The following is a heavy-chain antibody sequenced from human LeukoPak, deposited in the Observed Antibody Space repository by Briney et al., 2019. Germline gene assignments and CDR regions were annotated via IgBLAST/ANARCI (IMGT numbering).Heavy chain of an antibody. D-gene: IGHD3-3*01. Sequence: PGGSLRLSCAASGFTFSGSAMHWVRQASGKGLEWVGRIRSKANSYATAYAASVKGRFTISRDDSKNTAYLQMNSLKTEDTAVYYCTRQGSGFWSGYDDYYYYYYMDVWGKGTTVTVSS. V-gene: IGHV3-73*01. CDR3: TRQGSGFWSGYDDYYYYYYMDV. CDR1: GFTFSGSA. CDR2: IRSKANSYAT. J-gene: IGHJ6*03.